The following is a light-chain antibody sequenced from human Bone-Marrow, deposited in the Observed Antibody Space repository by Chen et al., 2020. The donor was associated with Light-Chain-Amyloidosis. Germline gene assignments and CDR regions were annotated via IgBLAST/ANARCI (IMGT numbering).Light chain of an antibody. J-gene: IGLJ2*01. CDR3: QSADSSGTYEVR. CDR1: DLPTKY. Sequence: SYELTQPPSVSVSPGQTARLTCSGDDLPTKYAYWYQQKPGQAPVLVIHRDTERHSGISERFSGTSSGTTATLTISVVQAEDEADYHCQSADSSGTYEVRFGGETKLTGL. CDR2: RDT. V-gene: IGLV3-25*03.